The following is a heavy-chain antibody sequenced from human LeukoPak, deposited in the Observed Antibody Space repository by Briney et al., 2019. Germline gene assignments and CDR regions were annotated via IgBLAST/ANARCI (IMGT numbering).Heavy chain of an antibody. J-gene: IGHJ3*02. V-gene: IGHV1-69*05. CDR3: ARDRGERDSTWSLPAHGFDI. CDR1: GGTFSSCA. Sequence: VKVSCKASGGTFSSCAINWVRQAPGQGLEWMGRIFPIFRTANYAQKFQGRVTVTTDESTSTAYMELSSLRPEGTAMYYCARDRGERDSTWSLPAHGFDIWGQGTMVTVSS. CDR2: IFPIFRTA. D-gene: IGHD6-13*01.